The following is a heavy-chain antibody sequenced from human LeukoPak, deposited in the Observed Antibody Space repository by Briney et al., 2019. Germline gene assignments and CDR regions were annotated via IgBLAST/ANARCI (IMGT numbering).Heavy chain of an antibody. CDR1: GGSISSSNW. D-gene: IGHD4-17*01. Sequence: PSETLSLTCAVSGGSISSSNWWSWVRPPPGKGLEWIGEIYHSGSTNYNPSLKSRVTISVDKSKNQFSLKLSSVTAADTAVYYCAGSNTLYGDYSFDYWGQGTLVTVSS. J-gene: IGHJ4*02. V-gene: IGHV4-4*02. CDR3: AGSNTLYGDYSFDY. CDR2: IYHSGST.